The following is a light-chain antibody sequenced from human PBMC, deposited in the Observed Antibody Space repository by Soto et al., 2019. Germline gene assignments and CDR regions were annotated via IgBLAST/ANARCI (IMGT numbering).Light chain of an antibody. J-gene: IGLJ1*01. Sequence: QSVLTQPASVSGSPGQSITISCAGTSGDVGGYNYVSWYQQHPGKAPKLMICEVSNRPSGVSNRFSGSKSGNTASLTISGLQAEDEADYYCSSYTRTSSYVFATGTKVTVL. CDR3: SSYTRTSSYV. CDR2: EVS. CDR1: SGDVGGYNY. V-gene: IGLV2-14*01.